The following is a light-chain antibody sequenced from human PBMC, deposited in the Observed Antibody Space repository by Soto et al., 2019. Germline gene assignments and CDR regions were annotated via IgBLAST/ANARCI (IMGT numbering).Light chain of an antibody. V-gene: IGKV3-11*01. CDR2: GAF. CDR1: PSVANF. J-gene: IGKJ5*01. Sequence: VWTQSPATLSLSPGARATLSCRASPSVANFVAWYQQKPGQAPRLLIYGAFNRATGIPARFSGSGSGTDFTLTISSLEPEDSAVYYCQQRNIWPPVTFGHGTRLEIK. CDR3: QQRNIWPPVT.